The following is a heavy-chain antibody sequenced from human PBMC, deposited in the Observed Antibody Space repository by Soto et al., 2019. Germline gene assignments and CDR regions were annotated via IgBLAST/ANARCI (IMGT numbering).Heavy chain of an antibody. CDR2: ISYDGSNK. Sequence: QVQLVESGGGVVQPGRSLRLSCAASGFTFSSYGMHWVRQAPGKGLEWVAVISYDGSNKYYADSVKGRFTISRDNSKNTLYLQRNSLRAEDTAVYYCAKGGSSIYPYYYYGMDVWGQGTTVTVSS. CDR1: GFTFSSYG. CDR3: AKGGSSIYPYYYYGMDV. V-gene: IGHV3-30*18. J-gene: IGHJ6*02. D-gene: IGHD6-6*01.